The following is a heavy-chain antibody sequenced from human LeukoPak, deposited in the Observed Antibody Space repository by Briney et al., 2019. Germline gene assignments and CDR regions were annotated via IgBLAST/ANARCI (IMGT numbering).Heavy chain of an antibody. V-gene: IGHV4-38-2*01. Sequence: SETLSLTCAVSGYSISSGYYWGWIRQPPGKGLEWIGSIYHSGSTYYNPSLKSRVTISVDTSKNQFSLKLSSVTAADTAVYYCASSTYSGPTLKGRRPFDYWGQGTLVTVSS. D-gene: IGHD5-12*01. J-gene: IGHJ4*01. CDR1: GYSISSGYY. CDR2: IYHSGST. CDR3: ASSTYSGPTLKGRRPFDY.